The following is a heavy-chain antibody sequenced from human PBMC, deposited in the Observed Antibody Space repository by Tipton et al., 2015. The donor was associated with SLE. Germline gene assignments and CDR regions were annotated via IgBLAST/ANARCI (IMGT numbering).Heavy chain of an antibody. V-gene: IGHV4-59*12. Sequence: TLSLTCTVSGGSISSYYWSWIRQPPGKGLEWIGYIYYSGSTNYNPSLKSRVTISVDTSKNQFSLKLSSATAADTAVYYCARAPQYCTNGVCYFDYWGQGTLVTVSS. CDR1: GGSISSYY. CDR3: ARAPQYCTNGVCYFDY. J-gene: IGHJ4*02. CDR2: IYYSGST. D-gene: IGHD2-8*01.